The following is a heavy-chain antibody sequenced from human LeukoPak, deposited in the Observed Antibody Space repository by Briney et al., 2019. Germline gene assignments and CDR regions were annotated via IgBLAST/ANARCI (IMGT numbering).Heavy chain of an antibody. Sequence: GGSLRPSCAASGFTFSRYWMNWVRQAPGKGLEWVANIKRDGNEKNYVDSVKGRFSISRDNAKNSLYLQMDSLRAEDTAVYYCAKEGAYPIITYDSWGQGALVTVSS. V-gene: IGHV3-7*01. CDR2: IKRDGNEK. D-gene: IGHD3-10*01. CDR3: AKEGAYPIITYDS. CDR1: GFTFSRYW. J-gene: IGHJ5*01.